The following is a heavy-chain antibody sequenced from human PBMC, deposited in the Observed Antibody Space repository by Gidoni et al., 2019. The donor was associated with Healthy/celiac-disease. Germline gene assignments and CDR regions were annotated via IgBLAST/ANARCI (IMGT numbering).Heavy chain of an antibody. J-gene: IGHJ6*02. CDR3: ARDLSLEWSPHYYGMDV. CDR1: GFTFSSSG. CDR2: IWYDGSNK. D-gene: IGHD3-3*01. Sequence: QVQLVESGGGVVQPGRSLRLSCAASGFTFSSSGMHWVRQAPGKGLEWVAGIWYDGSNKYYADSVKGRFTISRDNSKNTLYLQMNSLRAEDTAVYYCARDLSLEWSPHYYGMDVWGQGTTVTVSS. V-gene: IGHV3-33*01.